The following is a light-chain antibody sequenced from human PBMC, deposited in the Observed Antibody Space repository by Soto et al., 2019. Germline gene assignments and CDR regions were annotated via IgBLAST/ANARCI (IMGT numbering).Light chain of an antibody. CDR3: QQYKNWPPLT. J-gene: IGKJ4*01. CDR2: AAS. Sequence: EIVMTQSPATLSVSPGETATLSCRASQSVGSAVAWYQHKPGQAPRLLIVAASIRATGVPGRFSGGASGTEFTLTIRSLQSEDFAVYYCQQYKNWPPLTFGGGTTVEIK. CDR1: QSVGSA. V-gene: IGKV3-15*01.